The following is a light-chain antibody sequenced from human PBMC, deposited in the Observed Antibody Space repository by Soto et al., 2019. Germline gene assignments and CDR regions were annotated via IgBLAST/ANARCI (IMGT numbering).Light chain of an antibody. CDR3: QQYNNWPPLT. V-gene: IGKV3-15*01. Sequence: EIMMKQSPAPLSVSPGEKTTLPCRASQSVSSNLAWYQQKPGQAPRLLIYGASTRATGIPARFSGSGSGTEFTLTISSLQSEDFAVYYCQQYNNWPPLTFGGGTKVDIK. CDR2: GAS. CDR1: QSVSSN. J-gene: IGKJ4*01.